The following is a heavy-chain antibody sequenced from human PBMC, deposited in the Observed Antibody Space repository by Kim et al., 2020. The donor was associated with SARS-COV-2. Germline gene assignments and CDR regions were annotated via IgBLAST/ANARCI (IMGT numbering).Heavy chain of an antibody. Sequence: LKSRVTISVDTSKTQFSLKLRSVTAADTAVYYCATPRPDSGYYSRAAFDIWGQGTMVTVSS. J-gene: IGHJ3*02. V-gene: IGHV4-31*02. CDR3: ATPRPDSGYYSRAAFDI. D-gene: IGHD3-22*01.